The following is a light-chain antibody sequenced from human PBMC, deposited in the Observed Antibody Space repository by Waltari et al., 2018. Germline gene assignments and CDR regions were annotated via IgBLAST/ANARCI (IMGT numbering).Light chain of an antibody. J-gene: IGLJ2*01. CDR3: SSYISSSTLEL. V-gene: IGLV2-14*03. CDR1: SSDVGAYNY. Sequence: QSALTQPASVSGSPGQSITISCTGTSSDVGAYNYVSWYQQPPGKAPNLIIFDVSNRPSGVSNRFSGSKSGNTASLTISGLQAEDEADYYCSSYISSSTLELFGGGTSLTVL. CDR2: DVS.